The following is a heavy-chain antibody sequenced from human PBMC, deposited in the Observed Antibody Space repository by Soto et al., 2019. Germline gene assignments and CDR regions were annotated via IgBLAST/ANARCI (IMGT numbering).Heavy chain of an antibody. Sequence: GGSLRLSCSASGFTFSSYAMHWVRQAPGKGLEYVSAISSKGGSTYYADSVKGRFTISRDNSKNTLNIKMSRLRAKDTAVNYCVKEHIAAAGLSFDYWGQGTLVTVSS. CDR2: ISSKGGST. J-gene: IGHJ4*02. D-gene: IGHD6-13*01. CDR1: GFTFSSYA. V-gene: IGHV3-64D*08. CDR3: VKEHIAAAGLSFDY.